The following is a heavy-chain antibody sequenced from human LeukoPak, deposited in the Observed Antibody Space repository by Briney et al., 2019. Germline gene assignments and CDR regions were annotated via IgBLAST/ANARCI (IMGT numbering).Heavy chain of an antibody. D-gene: IGHD6-19*01. CDR3: ARRDSSGWYGPGWFDP. Sequence: ASVKVSCTASGYTFTSYGISWVRQAPGQGLEGIGWISAYNGNTNYAQKLQGRVTMTTDTSTSTAYMELRSLRSDDTAVYYCARRDSSGWYGPGWFDPWGQGTLVTVSS. V-gene: IGHV1-18*01. J-gene: IGHJ5*02. CDR2: ISAYNGNT. CDR1: GYTFTSYG.